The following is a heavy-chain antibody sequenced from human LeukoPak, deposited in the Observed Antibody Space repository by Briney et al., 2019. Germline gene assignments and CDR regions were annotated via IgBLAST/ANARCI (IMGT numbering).Heavy chain of an antibody. J-gene: IGHJ5*02. CDR3: ARDPYYDILTGYYRPAGWFDP. Sequence: GGSLRLSCAGSGFTFNKYWMSWVRQTPGKGLEWVANIKQDGSEKYYVDSVKGRFTISRDNAKNTLYLQMNSLRAEDTAVYYCARDPYYDILTGYYRPAGWFDPWGQGTLVTVSS. CDR1: GFTFNKYW. D-gene: IGHD3-9*01. CDR2: IKQDGSEK. V-gene: IGHV3-7*03.